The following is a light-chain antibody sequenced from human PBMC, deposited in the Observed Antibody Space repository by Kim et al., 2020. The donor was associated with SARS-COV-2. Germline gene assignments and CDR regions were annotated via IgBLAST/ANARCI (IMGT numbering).Light chain of an antibody. CDR3: QQRGSWPPYT. CDR1: GSVSSN. V-gene: IGKV3-11*01. J-gene: IGKJ2*01. Sequence: LSPGARATLSCWASGSVSSNLAWYQHKPGQPPRLLIYDASNRATGVPPRFSGSGSGTDFTLTISSLEPEDFAVYYCQQRGSWPPYTFGQGTKLEI. CDR2: DAS.